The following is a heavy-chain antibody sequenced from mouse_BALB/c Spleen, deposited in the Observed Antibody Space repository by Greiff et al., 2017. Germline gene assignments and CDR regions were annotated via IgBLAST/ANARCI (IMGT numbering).Heavy chain of an antibody. D-gene: IGHD2-2*01. CDR3: ARNWGDLLWLRAMDY. Sequence: VKLVESGPGLVAPSQSLSITCTVSGFSLSRYSVHWVRQPPGKGLEWLGMIWGGGSTDYNSALKSRLSISKDNSKSQVFLKMNSLQTDDTAMYYCARNWGDLLWLRAMDYWGQGTSVTVSS. CDR1: GFSLSRYS. CDR2: IWGGGST. V-gene: IGHV2-6-4*01. J-gene: IGHJ4*01.